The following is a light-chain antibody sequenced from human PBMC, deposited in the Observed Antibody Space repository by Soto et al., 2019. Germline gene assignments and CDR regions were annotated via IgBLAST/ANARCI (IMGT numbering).Light chain of an antibody. CDR1: QTVNSDY. CDR2: EAS. V-gene: IGKV3-20*01. Sequence: EIVLTQSPGTLSLSPGERATLSCRASQTVNSDYVAWFQQRPGQAPRLLIAEASSSATGIPGRFSGRGSGTDSPLTTSSLQPDDVATYYWLQVYNYPWSFGQGTKVDIK. CDR3: LQVYNYPWS. J-gene: IGKJ1*01.